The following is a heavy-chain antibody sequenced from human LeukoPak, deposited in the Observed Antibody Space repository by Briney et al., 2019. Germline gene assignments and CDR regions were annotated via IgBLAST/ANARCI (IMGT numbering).Heavy chain of an antibody. CDR2: ISSDGSNK. CDR3: AKGAGYSFGYDFGY. D-gene: IGHD5-18*01. V-gene: IGHV3-30*18. Sequence: GGSLRLSCAASGFTFSSYAIHWVRQAPGKGLEWVAVISSDGSNKYYADSVKGRFTISRDNSKNTLYLQMNSLRPEDTAVFYCAKGAGYSFGYDFGYWGQGTLVTVSS. CDR1: GFTFSSYA. J-gene: IGHJ4*02.